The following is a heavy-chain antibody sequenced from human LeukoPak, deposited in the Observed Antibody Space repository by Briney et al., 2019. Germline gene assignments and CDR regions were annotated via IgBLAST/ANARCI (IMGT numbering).Heavy chain of an antibody. CDR2: IIPIFGTA. J-gene: IGHJ2*01. CDR3: ARDFDYGDYLWYFDL. CDR1: GGTFSSYA. V-gene: IGHV1-69*05. Sequence: SVKVSCKASGGTFSSYAISWVRQAPGQGLEWMGRIIPIFGTANYAQKFQGRVTITTDESTSTAYMELSSLRSEDTAVYYCARDFDYGDYLWYFDLWGRGTLVTVSS. D-gene: IGHD4-17*01.